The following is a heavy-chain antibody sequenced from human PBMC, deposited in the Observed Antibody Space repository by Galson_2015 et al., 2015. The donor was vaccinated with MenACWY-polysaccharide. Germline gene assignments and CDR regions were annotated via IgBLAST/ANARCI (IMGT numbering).Heavy chain of an antibody. D-gene: IGHD3-10*01. V-gene: IGHV3-23*01. Sequence: SLRLSCAASGFTFSTYAMSWVRQAPGKGLDWVSTISNRGVTYYADSVQGRFTISRDNSDDTVHLQMSGLRAEDTAIYFCAKDRGPIFGDYWGQGALVAVSS. CDR1: GFTFSTYA. CDR2: ISNRGVT. J-gene: IGHJ4*02. CDR3: AKDRGPIFGDY.